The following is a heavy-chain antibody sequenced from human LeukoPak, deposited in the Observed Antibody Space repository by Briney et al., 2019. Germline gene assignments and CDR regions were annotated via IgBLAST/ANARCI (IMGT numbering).Heavy chain of an antibody. Sequence: ASVKVSCKASGYTFTSYGISWVRQAPGQGLEWMGWISAYNGNTKYAQKLQGRVTMTTDTSTSTAYMELRSLRSDDTAVYYCARAGKGDILTGYYFFDYWGQGTLVTDSS. J-gene: IGHJ4*02. D-gene: IGHD3-9*01. CDR2: ISAYNGNT. CDR1: GYTFTSYG. V-gene: IGHV1-18*01. CDR3: ARAGKGDILTGYYFFDY.